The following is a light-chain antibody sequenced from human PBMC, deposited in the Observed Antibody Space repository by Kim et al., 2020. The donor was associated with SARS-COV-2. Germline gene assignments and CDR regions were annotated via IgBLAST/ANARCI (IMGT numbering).Light chain of an antibody. CDR2: RTS. J-gene: IGKJ1*01. Sequence: ASVGDRVTITCRASQSISTWLAWYQQKPGNAPNLLIYRTSTLESGVPSRFSGSGSGTEFTLTISSLQPEDSATYYCQHYNSYPITFGQGTKVDIK. CDR3: QHYNSYPIT. CDR1: QSISTW. V-gene: IGKV1-5*03.